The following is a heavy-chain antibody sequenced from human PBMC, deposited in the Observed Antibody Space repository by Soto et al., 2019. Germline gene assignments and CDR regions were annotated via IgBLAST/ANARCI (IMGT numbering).Heavy chain of an antibody. D-gene: IGHD3-22*01. J-gene: IGHJ4*02. Sequence: QVQLQESGPGLVKPSQTLSLTCTVSAGSMTSGDYYWSWIRQPPGKGLEWIGYIFHSGHTYYNPSLNSRVSISVETSNNQFSLKLSSVTGADTAVYYCAREESSAWSIDYWGQGTLVTVSS. V-gene: IGHV4-30-4*01. CDR3: AREESSAWSIDY. CDR1: AGSMTSGDYY. CDR2: IFHSGHT.